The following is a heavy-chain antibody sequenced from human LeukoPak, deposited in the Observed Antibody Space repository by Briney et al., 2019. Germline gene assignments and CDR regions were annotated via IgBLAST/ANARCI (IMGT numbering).Heavy chain of an antibody. J-gene: IGHJ4*02. CDR3: ARERWFGELLSGDY. CDR1: GGSISSGVYY. Sequence: SQTLSLTCTVPGGSISSGVYYWSGIRQPPGKGLEGIGYIYYSGSTYYNPSLKSRVTISVDTSKNQFSLKLSSVTAADTAVYYCARERWFGELLSGDYWGQGTLVTVSS. V-gene: IGHV4-30-4*01. CDR2: IYYSGST. D-gene: IGHD3-10*01.